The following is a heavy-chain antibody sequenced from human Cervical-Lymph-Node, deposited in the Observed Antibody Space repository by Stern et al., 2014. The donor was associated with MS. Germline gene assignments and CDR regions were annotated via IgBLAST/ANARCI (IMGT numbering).Heavy chain of an antibody. V-gene: IGHV5-51*03. J-gene: IGHJ5*02. CDR1: GYSFNDYW. Sequence: MQLVQSGAEMKKAGESLKISCKTSGYSFNDYWIGWVRQMPGKGLEWLGSIFPDDSESRYSKSFRGQVTISVNKSTSAAFLHWGSLKASDTAMYYCARGANGFHNWFDPWGQGTLVTVSS. D-gene: IGHD5-24*01. CDR3: ARGANGFHNWFDP. CDR2: IFPDDSES.